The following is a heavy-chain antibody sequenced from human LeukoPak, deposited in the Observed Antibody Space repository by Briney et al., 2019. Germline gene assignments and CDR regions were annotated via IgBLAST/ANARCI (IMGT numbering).Heavy chain of an antibody. CDR1: GFTFSTYA. CDR2: ISSNGGST. D-gene: IGHD3-10*01. CDR3: ARSSGGLFDY. J-gene: IGHJ4*02. Sequence: PGGSLRLSCAASGFTFSTYAMHCLRQAPGKGLEHVSAISSNGGSTYYADSVQGRFTISRDSSKNTLYLQMGSLRAEDMAVYYCARSSGGLFDYWGQGTLVTVSS. V-gene: IGHV3-64*02.